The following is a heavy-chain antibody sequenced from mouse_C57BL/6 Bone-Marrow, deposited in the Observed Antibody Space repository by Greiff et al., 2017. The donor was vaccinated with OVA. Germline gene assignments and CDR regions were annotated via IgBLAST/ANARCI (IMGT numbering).Heavy chain of an antibody. CDR3: ARRPIYYYGSSYVGYWYFDV. Sequence: QVQLQQSGAELARPGASVKLSCKASGYTFTSYGISWVKQRTGQGLEWIGEIYPRSGNTYYNEKFKGKATLTADKSSSTAYMELRSLTSEDSAVYFCARRPIYYYGSSYVGYWYFDVWGTGTTVTVSS. D-gene: IGHD1-1*01. CDR2: IYPRSGNT. V-gene: IGHV1-81*01. CDR1: GYTFTSYG. J-gene: IGHJ1*03.